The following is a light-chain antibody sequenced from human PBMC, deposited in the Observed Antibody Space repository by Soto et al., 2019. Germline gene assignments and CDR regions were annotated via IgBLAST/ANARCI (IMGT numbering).Light chain of an antibody. V-gene: IGKV3-20*01. CDR3: QQYGSSPLT. Sequence: EIVLTQSPGTLSLSPGERATISCRASQSVSSSYLAWYQQKPGQAPRLLIYGASSRATGIPDRFSGSGSGTDFTLTISRLEPEDFAVYYCQQYGSSPLTVGQGTRLEIK. CDR1: QSVSSSY. J-gene: IGKJ5*01. CDR2: GAS.